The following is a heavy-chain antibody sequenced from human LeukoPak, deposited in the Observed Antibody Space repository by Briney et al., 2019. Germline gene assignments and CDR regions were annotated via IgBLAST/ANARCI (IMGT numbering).Heavy chain of an antibody. CDR2: IGGSGGST. D-gene: IGHD6-19*01. Sequence: GGSLRLSCAASGFAFNNYAMSWVRQAPGRGLEWVSSIGGSGGSTYYADSVSGSFTMSRANSKTTLHLQMNSLTAEATDAYFCAKEGDSSGYYVILCFFDYWGQGTLVTVSS. CDR3: AKEGDSSGYYVILCFFDY. V-gene: IGHV3-23*01. CDR1: GFAFNNYA. J-gene: IGHJ4*02.